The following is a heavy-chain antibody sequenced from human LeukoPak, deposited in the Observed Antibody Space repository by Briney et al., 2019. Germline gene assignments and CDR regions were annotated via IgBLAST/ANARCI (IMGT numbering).Heavy chain of an antibody. Sequence: PSETLSLTCTVSGGSINSGGYYWGWIRQSPGKGLEWIGYIFHTGNAYYNPSLKSRVTLSVDMSKNHFSLKVSSVTAADTAAYYCGRGYSSSPGTFDIWGQGTMVTVS. J-gene: IGHJ3*02. CDR1: GGSINSGGYY. CDR3: GRGYSSSPGTFDI. D-gene: IGHD6-6*01. V-gene: IGHV4-30-2*06. CDR2: IFHTGNA.